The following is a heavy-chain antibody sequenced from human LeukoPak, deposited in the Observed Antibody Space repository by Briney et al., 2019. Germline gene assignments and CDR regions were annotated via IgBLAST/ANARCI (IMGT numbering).Heavy chain of an antibody. Sequence: GGPLRLSCGASGFTFSHYGMHWVRQAPGKGLEWVAVVWDDGINKFYADSVKGRFTISRDNSKHTVSLHMNSLRAEDTAVYYCVKEPAPYSLGDAWGKGTTVTVSS. D-gene: IGHD5-18*01. J-gene: IGHJ6*04. CDR3: VKEPAPYSLGDA. V-gene: IGHV3-33*06. CDR1: GFTFSHYG. CDR2: VWDDGINK.